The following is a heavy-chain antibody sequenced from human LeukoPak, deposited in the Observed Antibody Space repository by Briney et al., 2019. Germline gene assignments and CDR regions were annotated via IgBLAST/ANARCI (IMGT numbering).Heavy chain of an antibody. CDR2: IYGGERT. J-gene: IGHJ4*02. CDR1: TGSFTNRNYY. V-gene: IGHV4-39*07. CDR3: ARDSPSYDSSGYPNPLFDY. D-gene: IGHD3-22*01. Sequence: SETLSLTCTVSTGSFTNRNYYWGWIRQTPGRGLEWIGSIYGGERTYYIPSLKSRVTISVDKSKNQFSLKLSSVTAADTAVYYCARDSPSYDSSGYPNPLFDYWGQGTLVTVSS.